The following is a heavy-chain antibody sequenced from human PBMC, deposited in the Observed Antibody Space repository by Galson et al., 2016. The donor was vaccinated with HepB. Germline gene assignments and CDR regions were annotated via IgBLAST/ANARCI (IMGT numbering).Heavy chain of an antibody. V-gene: IGHV4-34*09. CDR3: ARDRSSGSGNFGY. CDR2: INHRGST. Sequence: TLSLTCAVYGGSFSGYYWSWIRQPPGKGLEWIGEINHRGSTYYNPSLKSRVSISVDTSKNQFSLRLSSVTAADTAVYYCARDRSSGSGNFGYWGQGTLVTVSS. D-gene: IGHD3-10*01. CDR1: GGSFSGYY. J-gene: IGHJ4*02.